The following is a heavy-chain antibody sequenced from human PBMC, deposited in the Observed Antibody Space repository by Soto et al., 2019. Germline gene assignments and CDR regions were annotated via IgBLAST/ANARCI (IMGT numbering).Heavy chain of an antibody. D-gene: IGHD1-26*01. CDR2: IGASGDGT. CDR1: GFTFSSYA. J-gene: IGHJ4*02. Sequence: EVQLLESGGGLVQPGGSLGLSCAASGFTFSSYAMSWVRQAPGKGLEWVSGIGASGDGTYYADSVKGRFIISRDNSKNTLHLQMNSLRAEDTAVYYCAVRKTGSYFDYWGQGTLVTVSS. CDR3: AVRKTGSYFDY. V-gene: IGHV3-23*01.